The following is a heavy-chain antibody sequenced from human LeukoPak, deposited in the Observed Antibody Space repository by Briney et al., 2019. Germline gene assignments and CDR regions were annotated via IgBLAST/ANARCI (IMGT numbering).Heavy chain of an antibody. CDR2: INHSGST. CDR3: ARTGGFASGTYYPFDY. Sequence: SETLSLTCAVFDGSFSNYYWSWIRQPPGKGLEWIGEINHSGSTNYNPSLKSRITISVDTSKDQFSLKLTSVTAADTAVYYCARTGGFASGTYYPFDYWGQGTLVTVSS. D-gene: IGHD3-10*01. V-gene: IGHV4-34*01. J-gene: IGHJ4*02. CDR1: DGSFSNYY.